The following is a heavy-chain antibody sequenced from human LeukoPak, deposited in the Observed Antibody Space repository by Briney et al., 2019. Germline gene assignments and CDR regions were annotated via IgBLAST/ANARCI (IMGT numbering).Heavy chain of an antibody. D-gene: IGHD3-22*01. V-gene: IGHV1-2*06. CDR1: GYTFTGYY. J-gene: IGHJ4*02. CDR3: ALTYYYDSSGSKEIDS. Sequence: GASVKLSCKASGYTFTGYYMHWVRQAPGQGLEWMGRINPNSGGTTYAQKFQGRVTMTRDTSISTAYMELSRLRSDDTAVYSCALTYYYDSSGSKEIDSWGQGTLVTVSS. CDR2: INPNSGGT.